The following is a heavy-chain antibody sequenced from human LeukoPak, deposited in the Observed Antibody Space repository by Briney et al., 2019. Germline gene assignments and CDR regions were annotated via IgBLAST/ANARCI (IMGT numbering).Heavy chain of an antibody. Sequence: GGSLRLSCAASGFMFSSNWMSWVRLAPGKGLEWVANIKEDGTETHYVDSVKGRFTISRDNAKNSLYLQMNSLRVEDTAVYYCAKEGRSLQTYWGQGTLVTVSS. V-gene: IGHV3-7*03. CDR3: AKEGRSLQTY. CDR2: IKEDGTET. CDR1: GFMFSSNW. D-gene: IGHD5-24*01. J-gene: IGHJ4*02.